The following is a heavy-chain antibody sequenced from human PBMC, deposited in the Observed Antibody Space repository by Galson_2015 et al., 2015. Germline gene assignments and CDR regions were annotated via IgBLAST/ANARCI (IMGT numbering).Heavy chain of an antibody. D-gene: IGHD2-2*02. CDR3: AREDCSSTSCYTIGVGELAP. CDR2: ISYDGSNK. V-gene: IGHV3-30-3*01. CDR1: EFTFSSYA. Sequence: SLRLSCAASEFTFSSYAMHWVRQAPGKGLEWVAVISYDGSNKYYADSVKGRFTISRDNSKNTLYLQMNSLRAEDTAVYYCAREDCSSTSCYTIGVGELAPWGQGPRATVSS. J-gene: IGHJ5*02.